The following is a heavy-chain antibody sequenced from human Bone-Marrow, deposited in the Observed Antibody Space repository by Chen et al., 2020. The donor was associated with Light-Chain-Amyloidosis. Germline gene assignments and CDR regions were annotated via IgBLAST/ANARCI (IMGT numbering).Heavy chain of an antibody. J-gene: IGHJ4*02. Sequence: EVQLEQSGPEVKKPGESLKISCKGSGYTFPNYWIGWVRQMPGKGLEWMRVIYPDVSDARYSPSFEGQVTISADKSITTAYLQWRSLKASDTAMYYCARRRDGYNFDYWGQGTLVTVSS. CDR3: ARRRDGYNFDY. D-gene: IGHD5-12*01. CDR1: GYTFPNYW. CDR2: IYPDVSDA. V-gene: IGHV5-51*01.